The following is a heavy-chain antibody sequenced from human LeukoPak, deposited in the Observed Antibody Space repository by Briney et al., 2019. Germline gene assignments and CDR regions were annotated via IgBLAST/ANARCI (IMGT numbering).Heavy chain of an antibody. CDR2: IYTSGST. J-gene: IGHJ4*02. Sequence: SETLSLTCTVSGGSISSYYWSWIRQPAGKGLEWIGRIYTSGSTNYNPSLKSRVIMSVDTSKNQFSLKLSSVTAADTAVYYCARERITMVRGGRGEVLGYWGQGTLVTVSS. V-gene: IGHV4-4*07. CDR3: ARERITMVRGGRGEVLGY. CDR1: GGSISSYY. D-gene: IGHD3-10*01.